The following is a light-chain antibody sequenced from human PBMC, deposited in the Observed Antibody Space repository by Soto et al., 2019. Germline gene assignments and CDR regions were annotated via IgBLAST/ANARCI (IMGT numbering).Light chain of an antibody. CDR2: AAS. CDR1: QSISSY. Sequence: DIQMTQSPSSLSASVGDRVTITCRASQSISSYLNWYQQKPGKAPKLLIYAASSLQSGVPSRFSGSGSGTDFTLPISRLQPEDFATYYCQQRYSTPTFGQGTKLEIK. CDR3: QQRYSTPT. V-gene: IGKV1-39*01. J-gene: IGKJ2*01.